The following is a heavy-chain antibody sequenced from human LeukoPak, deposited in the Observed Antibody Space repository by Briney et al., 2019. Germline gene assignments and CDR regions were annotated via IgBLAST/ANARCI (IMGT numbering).Heavy chain of an antibody. J-gene: IGHJ4*02. V-gene: IGHV3-7*01. CDR1: GFSFTNFW. CDR3: ARLFRRRGVFWSGYNY. D-gene: IGHD3-3*01. CDR2: IKQDGSEK. Sequence: PGGSLRLSCAVSGFSFTNFWMSWVRQAPGKGLEWVANIKQDGSEKYYVDSVKGRFTISRDNAKNSLYLQMNSLRAEDTAVYYCARLFRRRGVFWSGYNYWGQGTLVTVSS.